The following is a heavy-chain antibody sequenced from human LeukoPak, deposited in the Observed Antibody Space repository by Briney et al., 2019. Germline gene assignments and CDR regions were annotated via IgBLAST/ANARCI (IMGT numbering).Heavy chain of an antibody. V-gene: IGHV3-74*01. D-gene: IGHD3-9*01. Sequence: GGSLRLSCAASGFTFSSYWMHWVRQAPGKGLVWVSRINSDGSSTSYADSVKGRFTISRDNAKNTLYLQMNSLRAEDTAVYYCAKAPRYFDWDPDYWGQGTLVTVSS. CDR3: AKAPRYFDWDPDY. CDR1: GFTFSSYW. CDR2: INSDGSST. J-gene: IGHJ4*02.